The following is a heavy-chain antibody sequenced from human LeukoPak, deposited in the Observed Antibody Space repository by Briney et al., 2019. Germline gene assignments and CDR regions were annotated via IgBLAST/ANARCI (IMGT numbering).Heavy chain of an antibody. CDR1: GGSFSGYY. D-gene: IGHD3-22*01. CDR2: IYYSGST. V-gene: IGHV4-59*08. Sequence: PSETLSLTCAVYGGSFSGYYWSWIRQPPGKGLEWIGYIYYSGSTNYNPSLKSRVTISVDTSKNQFSLKLSSVTAADTAVYYCARRGSSGYFDAFDIWGQGTMVTVSS. J-gene: IGHJ3*02. CDR3: ARRGSSGYFDAFDI.